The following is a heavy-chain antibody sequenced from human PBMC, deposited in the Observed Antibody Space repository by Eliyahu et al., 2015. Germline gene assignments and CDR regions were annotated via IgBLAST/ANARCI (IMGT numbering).Heavy chain of an antibody. V-gene: IGHV1-46*01. CDR3: ARSPGGYFDF. CDR2: MNPSGGRP. J-gene: IGHJ4*02. D-gene: IGHD2-15*01. Sequence: QVQLVQSGAEVKKPGASVRVSCKTSGXTFPSYYMHWVRQAPGQGLEXMGIMNPSGGRPTXAQQFQGRVTMTSDTSTSTVYMELSSLGSDDTAMYYCARSPGGYFDFWGQGSLVTVSS. CDR1: GXTFPSYY.